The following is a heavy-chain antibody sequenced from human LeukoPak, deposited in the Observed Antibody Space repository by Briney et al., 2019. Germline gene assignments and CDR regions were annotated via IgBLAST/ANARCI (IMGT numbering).Heavy chain of an antibody. CDR2: IYYSGST. J-gene: IGHJ4*02. CDR1: GGSISSGGYY. V-gene: IGHV4-31*03. Sequence: SQTLSLTCTVSGGSISSGGYYWSWIRRHPGKGLEWIGYIYYSGSTYYNPSLKSRVTISVDTSKNQFSLKLSSVTAADTAVYYCARGRGYSGSYPDYWGQGTLVTVSS. D-gene: IGHD1-26*01. CDR3: ARGRGYSGSYPDY.